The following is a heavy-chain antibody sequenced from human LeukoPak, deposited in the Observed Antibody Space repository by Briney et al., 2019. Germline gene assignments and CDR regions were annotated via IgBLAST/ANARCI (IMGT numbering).Heavy chain of an antibody. CDR3: ARDSGGVQPYYFDY. D-gene: IGHD1-26*01. CDR2: INHSGST. CDR1: GGSFSGYY. Sequence: PSETLSLTCAVYGGSFSGYYWSWIRQPPGKGLEWIGEINHSGSTNYNPSLKSRVTISVDTSKNQFSLKLSSVTAADTAVYYCARDSGGVQPYYFDYWGQGTLVTVSS. V-gene: IGHV4-34*01. J-gene: IGHJ4*02.